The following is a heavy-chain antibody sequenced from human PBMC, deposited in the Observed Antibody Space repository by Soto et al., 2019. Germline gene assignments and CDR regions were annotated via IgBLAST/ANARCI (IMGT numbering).Heavy chain of an antibody. CDR1: GYSFTNYG. D-gene: IGHD6-19*01. CDR2: ISAYNGDT. V-gene: IGHV1-18*01. J-gene: IGHJ6*03. CDR3: ARDRGVAPPVAGNTHYYYYMDV. Sequence: QDQLVQSGGEVKKPGASVKVSCKASGYSFTNYGITWVRQAPGQGFEWMGWISAYNGDTNYAQKLQGRVTMTTDALTSTAYLELRSRRSDDTAVYYCARDRGVAPPVAGNTHYYYYMDVWGKGTTVTVSS.